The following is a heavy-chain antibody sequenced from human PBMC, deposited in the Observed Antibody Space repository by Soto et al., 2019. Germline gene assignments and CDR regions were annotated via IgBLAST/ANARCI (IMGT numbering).Heavy chain of an antibody. CDR1: GFTFSSYS. J-gene: IGHJ4*02. D-gene: IGHD3-22*01. CDR2: ISSSSSYI. Sequence: EVQLVESGGGLVKPGGSLRLSCAASGFTFSSYSMNWVRQSPGKGLEWVSSISSSSSYIYYADSVKGRFTISRDNAKNSLSLQMNSLRAEDTAVYYCASHPRDSSGYWYYFAYWGQGTLVTVSS. CDR3: ASHPRDSSGYWYYFAY. V-gene: IGHV3-21*01.